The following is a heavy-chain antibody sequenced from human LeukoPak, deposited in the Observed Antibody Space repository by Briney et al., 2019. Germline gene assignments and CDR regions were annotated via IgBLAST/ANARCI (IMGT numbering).Heavy chain of an antibody. J-gene: IGHJ5*02. Sequence: QTGGSLRLSCAASGFTFSSYWMHWVRQAPGKGLVWVSRINSDGSSTSYADSVKGRFTISRDNAKSTLYLQMNSLRAEDTAVYYCARGIVVGRNWFDPWGQGTLVTVSS. D-gene: IGHD2-2*01. CDR3: ARGIVVGRNWFDP. CDR1: GFTFSSYW. V-gene: IGHV3-74*01. CDR2: INSDGSST.